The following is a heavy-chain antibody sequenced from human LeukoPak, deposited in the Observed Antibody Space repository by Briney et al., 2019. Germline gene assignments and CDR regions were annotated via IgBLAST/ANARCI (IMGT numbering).Heavy chain of an antibody. D-gene: IGHD4-23*01. CDR3: ARVGLRWYTFDY. Sequence: SETLSLTCTVSGGSISSDYWNWIRQPPGKGLEWIGYIYYSGSTNYDPSLKSRVTMSVDTSKNQFSLKLSSVTAADTAVYYCARVGLRWYTFDYWGQGTLVTVSS. V-gene: IGHV4-59*01. J-gene: IGHJ4*02. CDR2: IYYSGST. CDR1: GGSISSDY.